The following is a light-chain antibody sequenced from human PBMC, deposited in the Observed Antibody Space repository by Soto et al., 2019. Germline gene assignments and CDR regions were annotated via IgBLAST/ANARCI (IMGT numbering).Light chain of an antibody. CDR1: SSDVGGYNY. CDR2: EVS. J-gene: IGLJ1*01. CDR3: SSYTSSSPPYV. V-gene: IGLV2-14*01. Sequence: QSVLTQPASVSGSPGQSINISCTGTSSDVGGYNYVSWYQQHPGKAPKLMIYEVSNRPSGVSNRFSGSKSGNTASLTISGLQAEDEADYYCSSYTSSSPPYVFGTGTKLTVL.